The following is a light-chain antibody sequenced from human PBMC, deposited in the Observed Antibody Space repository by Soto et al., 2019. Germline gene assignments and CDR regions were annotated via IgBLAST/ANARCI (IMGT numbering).Light chain of an antibody. V-gene: IGKV3-20*01. CDR1: QSVRSNY. CDR3: QKYRDLPQT. J-gene: IGKJ1*01. CDR2: NSS. Sequence: ETVLTQSPGTLSLSPGERATLSCRASQSVRSNYLAWYQQKPGQAPRLLIYNSSTRATGIPDRFSGSGSGTDFTLTISRLEPEDFALYYCQKYRDLPQTFGQGTKVDIK.